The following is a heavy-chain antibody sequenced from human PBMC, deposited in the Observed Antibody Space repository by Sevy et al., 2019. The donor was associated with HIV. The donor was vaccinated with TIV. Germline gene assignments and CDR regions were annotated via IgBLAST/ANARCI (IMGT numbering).Heavy chain of an antibody. J-gene: IGHJ3*02. V-gene: IGHV3-53*01. CDR2: IYNSGTT. Sequence: GGSLRLSCAASGFTVSSNYMSWVRQAPGKGLEWVSVIYNSGTTYYTDSVKGRFTVSTDNSKNLLYLQMKSLRAEDTAVYYCARGPYGDYGDAFDIWGQGTMVTVSS. CDR1: GFTVSSNY. D-gene: IGHD4-17*01. CDR3: ARGPYGDYGDAFDI.